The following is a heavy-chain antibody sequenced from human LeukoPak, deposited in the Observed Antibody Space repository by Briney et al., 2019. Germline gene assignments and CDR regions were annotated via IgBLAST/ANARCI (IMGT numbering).Heavy chain of an antibody. CDR2: MNPNSGNT. Sequence: ASVKVSCKASGYTFTSYDINWVRQATGQGLEWMGWMNPNSGNTGYAQKFQGRVTMTRNTSISTAYMELSSLRSEDTAVYYCARTSTGGRGLVVPAAIHYYYYYGMDVWGQGTTVTVSS. CDR1: GYTFTSYD. V-gene: IGHV1-8*01. CDR3: ARTSTGGRGLVVPAAIHYYYYYGMDV. J-gene: IGHJ6*02. D-gene: IGHD2-2*01.